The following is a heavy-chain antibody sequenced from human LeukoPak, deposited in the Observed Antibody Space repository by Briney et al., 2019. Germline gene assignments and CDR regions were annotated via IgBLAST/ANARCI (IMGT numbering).Heavy chain of an antibody. CDR2: IIPIFGTA. V-gene: IGHV1-69*05. D-gene: IGHD3-22*01. Sequence: ASVKVSCKASGGTFSSYAISWVRQAPGQGLEWMGRIIPIFGTANYAQKFQGRVTITTDESTSTAYMELSSLRSEDTAVYYCARDSPGYYYDSSDYYYFDYWGQGTLVTVSS. CDR3: ARDSPGYYYDSSDYYYFDY. CDR1: GGTFSSYA. J-gene: IGHJ4*02.